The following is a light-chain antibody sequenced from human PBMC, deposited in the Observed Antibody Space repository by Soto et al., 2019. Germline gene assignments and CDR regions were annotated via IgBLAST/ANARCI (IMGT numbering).Light chain of an antibody. J-gene: IGKJ4*01. CDR3: QQCRNLPLT. CDR1: QNVYNN. V-gene: IGKV3-15*01. CDR2: DAS. Sequence: EIVMTQSPATLSASPGEGATLSCKAGQNVYNNLAWYQQRPGQPPRLLIYDASTRATGISARFSGSGYGTECTLAISSLQSEDFSVYFCQQCRNLPLTFGGGTKVEIK.